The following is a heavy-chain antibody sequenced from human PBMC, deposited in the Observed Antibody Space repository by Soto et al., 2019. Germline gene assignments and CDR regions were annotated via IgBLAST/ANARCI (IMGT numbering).Heavy chain of an antibody. CDR2: LGSVDET. CDR1: GFMFSDFA. CDR3: AKDREDHNSVWDAFDI. Sequence: EVQLLESGGGLVQPGGSLRLSCAASGFMFSDFAMSWVRQAPGKGLEWVSSLGSVDETYSPESVKGRFTISRDNFNNIVYLQVNSLRAEDTALYFCAKDREDHNSVWDAFDIWGQGTVVTVSS. V-gene: IGHV3-23*01. D-gene: IGHD1-20*01. J-gene: IGHJ3*02.